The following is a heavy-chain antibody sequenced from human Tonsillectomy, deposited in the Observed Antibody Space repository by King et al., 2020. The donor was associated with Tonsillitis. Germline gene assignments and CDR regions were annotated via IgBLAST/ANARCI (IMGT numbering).Heavy chain of an antibody. Sequence: VQLQESGPGLVKPSGTLSLTCAVSGGSISTSNWWSWVRQPPGKGLEWIGEIYHSGSINYNPSLKSRVTISVDKSKNQFSLKLSSVTAADTAVYYCARVTYYYGSGRPYYFDYWGQGTLVTVSS. CDR2: IYHSGSI. D-gene: IGHD3-10*01. CDR3: ARVTYYYGSGRPYYFDY. V-gene: IGHV4-4*02. CDR1: GGSISTSNW. J-gene: IGHJ4*02.